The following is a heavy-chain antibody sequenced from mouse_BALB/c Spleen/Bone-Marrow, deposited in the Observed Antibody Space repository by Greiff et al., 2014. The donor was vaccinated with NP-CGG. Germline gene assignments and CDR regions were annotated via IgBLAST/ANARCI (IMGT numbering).Heavy chain of an antibody. CDR1: GFSLTSYG. J-gene: IGHJ2*01. CDR2: IWAGGST. V-gene: IGHV2-9*02. D-gene: IGHD1-2*01. CDR3: ARYYYGFLDY. Sequence: QVQLQQSGPGLVAPSQSLSITCTVSGFSLTSYGVHWVRQPPGKGLEWLGVIWAGGSTNYNSTLMSRLSISKDNSKSQVFLKMNSLQTDDTAMYYCARYYYGFLDYWGQGTTLTASS.